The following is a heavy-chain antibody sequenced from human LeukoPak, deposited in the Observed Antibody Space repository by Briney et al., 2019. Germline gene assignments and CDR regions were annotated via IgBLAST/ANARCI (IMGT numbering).Heavy chain of an antibody. CDR2: NPNSGNT. D-gene: IGHD2-21*01. J-gene: IGHJ4*02. V-gene: IGHV1-8*01. Sequence: NPNSGNTGYAKKFQGRVTMTRNTSISTAYMELSSLRSEDTAVYYCARVAGNCGGDCYRLVYWGQGTLVTVSS. CDR3: ARVAGNCGGDCYRLVY.